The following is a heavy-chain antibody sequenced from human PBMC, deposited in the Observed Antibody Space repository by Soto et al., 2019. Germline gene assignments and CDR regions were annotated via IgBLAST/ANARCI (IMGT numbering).Heavy chain of an antibody. CDR1: GYPFTDLY. D-gene: IGHD3-3*01. V-gene: IGHV1-2*02. J-gene: IGHJ6*02. CDR3: AREISPYYDFWVMDV. Sequence: ASVKVSCKPSGYPFTDLYIHWVRQAPGLGLEWMGWIDPRSGASRKTQRFQGRFTMTRDTSTNTAYMELSSLRSEDTAVYYCAREISPYYDFWVMDVWGQGTTVTVSS. CDR2: IDPRSGAS.